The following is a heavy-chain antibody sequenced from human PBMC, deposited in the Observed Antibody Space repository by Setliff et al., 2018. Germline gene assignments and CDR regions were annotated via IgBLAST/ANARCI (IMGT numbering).Heavy chain of an antibody. J-gene: IGHJ5*02. Sequence: PSETLSLTFTVPGGSISSSSYYWVWIRQPPGKGLEWIGSIYYSGSNYYNPSLKSRVTISVDTSKNQFSLKLSSVTAADTAVYYCARSKSSSGWLNWFDPWGQGTQVTVSS. V-gene: IGHV4-39*07. CDR1: GGSISSSSYY. CDR3: ARSKSSSGWLNWFDP. D-gene: IGHD6-19*01. CDR2: IYYSGSN.